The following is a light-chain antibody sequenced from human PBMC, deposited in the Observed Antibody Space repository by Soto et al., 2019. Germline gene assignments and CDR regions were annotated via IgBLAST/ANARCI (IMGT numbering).Light chain of an antibody. J-gene: IGKJ5*01. V-gene: IGKV3-11*01. CDR3: QQRSNLPPT. CDR2: DAS. CDR1: QFIDRY. Sequence: EIVLTQSPATLSLSPGERANLSCRASQFIDRYLAWYRQIPGQAPRLLIYDASNRATSIPDRFSGGGSGTDFTLTISSLEPEDFAVYYCQQRSNLPPTFGQGTRLEIK.